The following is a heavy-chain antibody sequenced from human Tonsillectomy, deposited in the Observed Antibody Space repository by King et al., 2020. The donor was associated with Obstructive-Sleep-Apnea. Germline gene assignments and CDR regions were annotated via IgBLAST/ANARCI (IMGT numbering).Heavy chain of an antibody. Sequence: QLVQSGAEVKKPGASVKVSCKTSGYTFFSYDVSWVRQAPGQGLEWMGWISTYSANTNYAQKFQGRVTMTTDTSTSTAYMELRSLRSDDTAVYYCARHRGSTTPDNWFDHWGQGTLVTVSS. J-gene: IGHJ5*02. V-gene: IGHV1-18*04. CDR3: ARHRGSTTPDNWFDH. CDR1: GYTFFSYD. D-gene: IGHD2-15*01. CDR2: ISTYSANT.